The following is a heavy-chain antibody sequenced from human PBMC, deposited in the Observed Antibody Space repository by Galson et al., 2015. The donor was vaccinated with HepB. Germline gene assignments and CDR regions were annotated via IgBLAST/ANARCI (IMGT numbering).Heavy chain of an antibody. J-gene: IGHJ6*02. CDR1: GFTFSSYA. D-gene: IGHD2/OR15-2a*01. V-gene: IGHV3-64*01. CDR2: ISSNGGST. Sequence: SLRLSCAASGFTFSSYAMHWVRQAPGKGLEYVSAISSNGGSTYYANSVKGRFTISRDNSKNTLYLQMGSLRAEDMAVYYCARDLSPEGPYGMDAWDQGTTVTVSS. CDR3: ARDLSPEGPYGMDA.